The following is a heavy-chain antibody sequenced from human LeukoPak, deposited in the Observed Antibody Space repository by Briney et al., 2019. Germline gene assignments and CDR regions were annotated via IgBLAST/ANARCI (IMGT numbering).Heavy chain of an antibody. J-gene: IGHJ5*02. V-gene: IGHV4-34*01. Sequence: SETLSLTCAVYGGSFSGYYWSWIRQPPGKGLEWIGEINHSGSTNYNPSLKSRVTISVDTSKNQFSLKLSSVTAADTAVYYCARRKVSFIVVVPAAHNWFDPWGQGTLVTVSS. CDR1: GGSFSGYY. CDR2: INHSGST. CDR3: ARRKVSFIVVVPAAHNWFDP. D-gene: IGHD2-2*01.